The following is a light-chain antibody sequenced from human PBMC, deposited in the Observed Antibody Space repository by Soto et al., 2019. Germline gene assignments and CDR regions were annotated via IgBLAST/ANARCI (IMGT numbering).Light chain of an antibody. Sequence: EIVLTQSPGTLSLSPGERATLSCRASHSVSSSYLAWYQQKPGQAPRLLIYGASSRATGIPDRFSGSGSGTDFTLTISRLEPEDFAVYYCQQYNNWPPLTFGGGTKVEIK. CDR3: QQYNNWPPLT. V-gene: IGKV3-20*01. J-gene: IGKJ4*01. CDR2: GAS. CDR1: HSVSSSY.